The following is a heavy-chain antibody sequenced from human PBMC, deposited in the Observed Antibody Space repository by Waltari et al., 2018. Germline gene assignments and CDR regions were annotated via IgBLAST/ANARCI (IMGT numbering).Heavy chain of an antibody. Sequence: EVQLVQSGAEVKKPGESLKISCKGSGYSFISNWIGWVRQMPGKGLEWMGYIDPGDSETKYSTSFQGQVTILVDKFISTGYLHWSSPKASDTGIEFCARVPRGKYVDYWGQGTLVTVSS. J-gene: IGHJ4*02. CDR3: ARVPRGKYVDY. CDR2: IDPGDSET. V-gene: IGHV5-51*01. CDR1: GYSFISNW. D-gene: IGHD1-26*01.